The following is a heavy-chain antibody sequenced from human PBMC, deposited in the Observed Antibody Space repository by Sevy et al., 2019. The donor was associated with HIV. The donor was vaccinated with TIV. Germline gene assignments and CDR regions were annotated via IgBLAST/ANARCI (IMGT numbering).Heavy chain of an antibody. V-gene: IGHV1-2*06. Sequence: ASVKVSCKASGYTFTGDYLHWVRQAPGQGLEWMGRVYPNSGGTNYARKFQGRVTMTRDTSISTAYMELSRLGFDATAVYYCARDGGGGTTNSGMDVWGQGTTVTVSS. J-gene: IGHJ6*02. CDR2: VYPNSGGT. CDR3: ARDGGGGTTNSGMDV. CDR1: GYTFTGDY. D-gene: IGHD1-7*01.